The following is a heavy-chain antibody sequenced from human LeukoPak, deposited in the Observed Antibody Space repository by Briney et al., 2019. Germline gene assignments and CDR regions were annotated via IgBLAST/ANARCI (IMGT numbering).Heavy chain of an antibody. D-gene: IGHD3-10*01. Sequence: GESLKISCKGSGYIFTNYWIGWVRQMPGKGLEWMGIIYPGDSDSRYSPSFQGQVTISADKSISTAYLQWSSLKASDTAMYYCARGLYYYGSGSYNYFDYWGQGTLVTVSS. CDR2: IYPGDSDS. CDR3: ARGLYYYGSGSYNYFDY. CDR1: GYIFTNYW. J-gene: IGHJ4*02. V-gene: IGHV5-51*01.